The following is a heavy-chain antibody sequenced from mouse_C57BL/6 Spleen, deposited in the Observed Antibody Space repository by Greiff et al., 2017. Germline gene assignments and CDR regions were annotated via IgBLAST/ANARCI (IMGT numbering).Heavy chain of an antibody. J-gene: IGHJ4*01. CDR1: GFSLTSYG. D-gene: IGHD2-4*01. Sequence: QVHVKQSGPGLVQPSQSLSSTCTVSGFSLTSYGVHWVRQSPGKGLEWLGVIWSGGSTDYNAAFISRLSISKDNSKSQVFFKMNSLQADDTAIYYCARNWGHDYGAMDYWGQGTSVTVSS. CDR3: ARNWGHDYGAMDY. V-gene: IGHV2-2*01. CDR2: IWSGGST.